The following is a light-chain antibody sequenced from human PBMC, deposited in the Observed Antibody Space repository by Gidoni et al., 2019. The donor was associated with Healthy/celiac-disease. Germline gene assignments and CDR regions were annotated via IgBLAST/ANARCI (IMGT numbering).Light chain of an antibody. V-gene: IGKV3-11*01. J-gene: IGKJ5*01. CDR2: DAY. Sequence: ESVLTQSPATLSLSPGERATLSCRASQSVSSYLAWYQQKPGQAPRLLIYDAYNRATGTPARVSGSGSGTDFTLTISSLEPEDFAVYYGQQRSNWPLSITFGQGTRLEIK. CDR3: QQRSNWPLSIT. CDR1: QSVSSY.